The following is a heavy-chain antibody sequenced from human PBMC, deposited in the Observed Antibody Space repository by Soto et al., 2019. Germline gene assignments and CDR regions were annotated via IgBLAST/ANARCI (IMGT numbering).Heavy chain of an antibody. CDR1: GGSISTYY. J-gene: IGHJ4*02. V-gene: IGHV4-59*01. CDR2: IYYSGST. D-gene: IGHD3-22*01. Sequence: PSETLSLTCTVSGGSISTYYWSWIRHPPGKGLEWIGYIYYSGSTNYNPSLKSRVTISVDTSKNQFSLKLSSVTAADTAVYYCARGHGDSSCYYYSHFDYWGQGTLVNVSS. CDR3: ARGHGDSSCYYYSHFDY.